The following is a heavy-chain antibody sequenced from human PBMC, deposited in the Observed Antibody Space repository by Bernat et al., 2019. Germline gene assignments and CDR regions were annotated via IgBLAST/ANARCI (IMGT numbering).Heavy chain of an antibody. Sequence: QVQLAQSGAEVKKPGASVKVSCRASGYSFTNYAMHWVRHAPGQRLEWMGWVSTGNGNIKYSQKFQDRVTITWDTSASTAYMELSSLRSEDTAIYYCARGWAVVVGDTYYDYWGQGTLVIVSS. CDR2: VSTGNGNI. V-gene: IGHV1-3*04. CDR1: GYSFTNYA. D-gene: IGHD2-15*01. J-gene: IGHJ4*02. CDR3: ARGWAVVVGDTYYDY.